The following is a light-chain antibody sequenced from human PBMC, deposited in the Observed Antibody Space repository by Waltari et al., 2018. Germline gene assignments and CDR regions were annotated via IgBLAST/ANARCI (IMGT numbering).Light chain of an antibody. CDR1: QSITNW. CDR3: HQYDNYWT. J-gene: IGKJ1*01. CDR2: RAS. V-gene: IGKV1-5*03. Sequence: DIQMTQSPSTLSASVGDRVTITCRASQSITNWLDWYQQKPGKAPKILIYRASKLESGVPSRFSGSGSGTEFTLTISSLQPDDFATYYCHQYDNYWTFGQGTKVEIK.